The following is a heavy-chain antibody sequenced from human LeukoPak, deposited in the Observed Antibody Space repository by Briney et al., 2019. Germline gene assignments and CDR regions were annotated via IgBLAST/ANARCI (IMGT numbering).Heavy chain of an antibody. Sequence: SETLSLTCTVSGGSISSGSYYWGWIRQPPGKGLEWIGSIFHSGNTYYSPSLKRRVTISVDTSKNQFSLKLSSVTAADTAVYYCARQGTEDGDYVRKSVFDIWGQGTMVTVSS. D-gene: IGHD4-17*01. V-gene: IGHV4-39*01. CDR1: GGSISSGSYY. CDR3: ARQGTEDGDYVRKSVFDI. CDR2: IFHSGNT. J-gene: IGHJ3*02.